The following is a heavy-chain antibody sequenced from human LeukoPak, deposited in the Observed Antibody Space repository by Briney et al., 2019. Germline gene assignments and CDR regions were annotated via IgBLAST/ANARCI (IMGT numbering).Heavy chain of an antibody. V-gene: IGHV4-61*02. J-gene: IGHJ4*02. CDR2: IYSSGST. CDR1: GGSISSGSYY. D-gene: IGHD3-22*01. CDR3: ARSMTMYYYDSSGYYYFDY. Sequence: SQTLSLTCTVSGGSISSGSYYWSWIRQPAGNGLEWIGRIYSSGSTNYNPSLKSRVTISVDTSKNQFSLKLSSVTAADTAVYYCARSMTMYYYDSSGYYYFDYWGQGTLVTVSS.